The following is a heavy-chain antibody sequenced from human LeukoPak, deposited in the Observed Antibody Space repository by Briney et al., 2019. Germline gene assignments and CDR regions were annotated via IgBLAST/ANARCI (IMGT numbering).Heavy chain of an antibody. D-gene: IGHD3-10*01. V-gene: IGHV1-18*01. CDR3: AREVVMVRGVMSRWFDP. Sequence: ASVKVSCKASGYTFTSYGISWVRQAPGQGLEWMGWISAYNGNTNYAQKLQGRVTMTTDTSTSTAYMELRSLRSDDTAVYYCAREVVMVRGVMSRWFDPWGQGTLVTVSS. CDR1: GYTFTSYG. J-gene: IGHJ5*02. CDR2: ISAYNGNT.